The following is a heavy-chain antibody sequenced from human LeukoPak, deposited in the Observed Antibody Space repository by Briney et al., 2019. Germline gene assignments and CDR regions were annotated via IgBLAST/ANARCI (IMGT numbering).Heavy chain of an antibody. CDR3: AKDLSGSYVSYVGDY. J-gene: IGHJ4*02. CDR2: ISGSGGST. Sequence: LPGGSLRLSCAASGFTFSSYAMSWVRQAPGKGLEWVSAISGSGGSTYYADSVKGRFTISRDNSKNTLYLQMNSLRAEDTAVYYCAKDLSGSYVSYVGDYWGQGTLVTVSS. V-gene: IGHV3-23*01. D-gene: IGHD1-26*01. CDR1: GFTFSSYA.